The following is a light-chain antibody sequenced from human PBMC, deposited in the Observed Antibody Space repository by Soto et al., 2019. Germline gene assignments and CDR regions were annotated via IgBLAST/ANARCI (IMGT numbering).Light chain of an antibody. CDR2: DVT. J-gene: IGLJ2*01. V-gene: IGLV2-11*01. CDR1: SSDVGRYNY. Sequence: QSALIQPRSVSGSPGQSVAISCAGTSSDVGRYNYVSWYQQYPGKAPKLIIYDVTKRPSGVPDRFSGSKSGNTASLTISGLQAEDEADYYCCSFAGLFGGGTKLTVL. CDR3: CSFAGL.